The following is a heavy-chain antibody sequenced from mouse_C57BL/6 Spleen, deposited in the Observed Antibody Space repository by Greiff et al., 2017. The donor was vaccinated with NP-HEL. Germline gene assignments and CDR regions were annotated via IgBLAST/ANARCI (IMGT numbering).Heavy chain of an antibody. CDR3: ARSGRGSSPYYAMDY. Sequence: QQSCKASGYTFTSYWMHWVKQRPGRGLEWIGRIDPNSGGTKYNEKFKSKATLTVDKPSSTAYMQLSSLTSEDSAVYYCARSGRGSSPYYAMDYWGQGTSVTVSS. CDR1: GYTFTSYW. D-gene: IGHD1-1*01. CDR2: IDPNSGGT. V-gene: IGHV1-72*01. J-gene: IGHJ4*01.